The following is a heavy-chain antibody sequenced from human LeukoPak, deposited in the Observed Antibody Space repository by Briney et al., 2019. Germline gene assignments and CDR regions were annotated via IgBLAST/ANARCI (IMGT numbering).Heavy chain of an antibody. D-gene: IGHD2-2*02. CDR3: ARGRGLGYCSSTSCYSLDY. J-gene: IGHJ4*02. Sequence: ASVKVSCKTSGYTFTNYYIHWVRQAPGQGLEWMGIINPSGGSTTYAQKFQGRVTMTRDMSTSTVYMELSSLRSEDTAVYYCARGRGLGYCSSTSCYSLDYWGQGTLVTVSS. CDR1: GYTFTNYY. V-gene: IGHV1-46*01. CDR2: INPSGGST.